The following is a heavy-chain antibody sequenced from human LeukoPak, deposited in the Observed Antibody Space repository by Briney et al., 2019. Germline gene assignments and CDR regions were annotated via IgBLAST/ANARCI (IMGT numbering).Heavy chain of an antibody. V-gene: IGHV4-31*03. J-gene: IGHJ3*02. Sequence: SETLSLTCTVSGVSMSSGGNYWSWIRQHPGKGLEWIGYIYYSGATQYNPSFKSRITISVDTSNNEFSLRLTSVTAADTAVYYCARDRSTETPPRPDAFDIWGQGTMVTVSS. CDR3: ARDRSTETPPRPDAFDI. D-gene: IGHD4-17*01. CDR2: IYYSGAT. CDR1: GVSMSSGGNY.